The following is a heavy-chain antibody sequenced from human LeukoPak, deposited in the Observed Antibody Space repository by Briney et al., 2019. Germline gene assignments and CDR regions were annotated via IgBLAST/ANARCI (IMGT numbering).Heavy chain of an antibody. V-gene: IGHV4-39*07. CDR3: ARVFDS. J-gene: IGHJ4*02. CDR2: VFYTGKT. Sequence: PSETLSLTCTVSGGSVSTSDYYWGWIRQSPVKGLEWIGDVFYTGKTNYNPSLRGRATISIDTSKNQFSLKLTYVTAAGSAVYYCARVFDSWGQGTLVTVSS. CDR1: GGSVSTSDYY.